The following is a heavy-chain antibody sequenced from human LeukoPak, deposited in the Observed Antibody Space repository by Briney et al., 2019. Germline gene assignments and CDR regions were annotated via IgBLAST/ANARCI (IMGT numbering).Heavy chain of an antibody. J-gene: IGHJ4*02. V-gene: IGHV4-31*03. CDR2: IYYSGST. Sequence: MTSETLSLTCTVSGGSISSGGYYWSWIRQHPGKGLEWIGYIYYSGSTYYNPSLKSRVTISVDTSKNQFSLKLSSVTAADTAVYYCASATWISGSYFYWGQGTLVTVSS. CDR3: ASATWISGSYFY. D-gene: IGHD3-10*01. CDR1: GGSISSGGYY.